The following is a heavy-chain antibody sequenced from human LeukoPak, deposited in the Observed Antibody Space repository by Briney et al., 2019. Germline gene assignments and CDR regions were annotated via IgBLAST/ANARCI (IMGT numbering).Heavy chain of an antibody. J-gene: IGHJ4*02. CDR1: GGSISSGGYS. V-gene: IGHV4-30-2*01. CDR2: IYHSGST. CDR3: AREGANSGDPHYFDY. Sequence: PSETLSLTCAVSGGSISSGGYSWSWIRQPPGKGLEWIGYIYHSGSTNYSPSLKSRVTISVDTSKNQFSLKLSSVTAADTAVYYCAREGANSGDPHYFDYWGQGTLVTVSS. D-gene: IGHD4/OR15-4a*01.